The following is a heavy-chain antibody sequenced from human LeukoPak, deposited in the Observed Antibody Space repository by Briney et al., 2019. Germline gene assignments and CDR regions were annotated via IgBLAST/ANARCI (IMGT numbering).Heavy chain of an antibody. D-gene: IGHD3-3*01. J-gene: IGHJ6*03. CDR1: GYTFTGCY. V-gene: IGHV1-2*02. CDR2: INPNSGGT. CDR3: ARDLIRFLEWLLIYYYYYMDV. Sequence: ASVKVSCKASGYTFTGCYMHWVRQAPGQGLEWMGWINPNSGGTNYAQKFQGRVTMTRDTSISTAYMELSRLRSDDTAVYYCARDLIRFLEWLLIYYYYYMDVWGKGTTATVSS.